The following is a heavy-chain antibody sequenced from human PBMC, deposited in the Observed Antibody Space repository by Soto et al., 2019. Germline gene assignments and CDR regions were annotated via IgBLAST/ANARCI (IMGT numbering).Heavy chain of an antibody. CDR3: ARASGSY. D-gene: IGHD1-26*01. J-gene: IGHJ4*03. CDR2: IYHDGFT. V-gene: IGHV4-61*01. Sequence: SATLSLNCGVSGGSFSSGNYYWTWIRPPPGKGLEWIGYIYHDGFTNYNPSLKSRVTISLDTSKNEFTLRLRSVTAADTAIYYCARASGSY. CDR1: GGSFSSGNYY.